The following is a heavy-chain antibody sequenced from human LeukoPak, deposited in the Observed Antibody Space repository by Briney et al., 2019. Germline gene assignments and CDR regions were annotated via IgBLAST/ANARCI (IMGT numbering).Heavy chain of an antibody. V-gene: IGHV4-4*02. Sequence: PSGTLSLTCAVSGGSISSNNWWSWVRQPPGRGLEWIADIYHTGSTNYSPSLKSRVTISVGKSKNQFFLKLNSVTAADTAVYYCGRLMAGLDWGQGTLVTVSS. CDR3: GRLMAGLD. D-gene: IGHD6-19*01. CDR2: IYHTGST. CDR1: GGSISSNNW. J-gene: IGHJ4*02.